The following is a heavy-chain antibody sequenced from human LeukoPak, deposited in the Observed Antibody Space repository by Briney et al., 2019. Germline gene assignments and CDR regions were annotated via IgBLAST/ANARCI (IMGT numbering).Heavy chain of an antibody. J-gene: IGHJ5*02. Sequence: SVKVSCKASGGTFSSYAISWVRQAPGQGLEWMGGIIPIFGTANYAQKFQGRVTITADESTSTAYMELSSLGSEDTAVYYCARDFADYGDYWPRFDPWGQGTLVTVSS. V-gene: IGHV1-69*01. CDR2: IIPIFGTA. D-gene: IGHD4-17*01. CDR3: ARDFADYGDYWPRFDP. CDR1: GGTFSSYA.